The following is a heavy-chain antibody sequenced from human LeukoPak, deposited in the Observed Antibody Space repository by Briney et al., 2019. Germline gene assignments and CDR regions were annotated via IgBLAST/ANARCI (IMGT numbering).Heavy chain of an antibody. CDR3: ARDTPAREFLEWPSVAFDI. V-gene: IGHV4-30-2*01. Sequence: SETLSLTCAVSGGSISSGGYSWSWIRQPPGKGLEWIGYIYHSGSTYYNPSLKSRVTISVDRSKNQFSLKLSSVTAADTAVYYCARDTPAREFLEWPSVAFDIWGQGTMVTVSS. CDR2: IYHSGST. CDR1: GGSISSGGYS. J-gene: IGHJ3*02. D-gene: IGHD3-3*01.